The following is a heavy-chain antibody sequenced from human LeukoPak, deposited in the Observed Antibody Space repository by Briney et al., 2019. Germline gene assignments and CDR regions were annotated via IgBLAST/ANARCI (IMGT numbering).Heavy chain of an antibody. CDR2: ISSSGSTI. CDR3: ARWNDYGGIEGVDY. Sequence: GGSLRLSCAASGFTFSGYEMNWVRQAPGKGLEWVSYISSSGSTIYYADSVKGRFTISRDNAKNSLYLQMNSLRAEDTAVYYCARWNDYGGIEGVDYWGQGTLVTVSS. D-gene: IGHD4-23*01. CDR1: GFTFSGYE. J-gene: IGHJ4*02. V-gene: IGHV3-48*03.